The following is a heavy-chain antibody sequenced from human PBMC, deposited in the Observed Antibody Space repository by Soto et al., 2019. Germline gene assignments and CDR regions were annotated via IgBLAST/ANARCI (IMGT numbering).Heavy chain of an antibody. V-gene: IGHV4-30-2*06. Sequence: SETLSLTCSVSGASIYNGGYFWSWIRQSPGKGLEWIGHIHNSGSPYNNPSLKSRVTILLDKSKNQFSLSLSFVTAADTATYYCARSFGWYAVDSWGQGILVTVSS. D-gene: IGHD6-19*01. J-gene: IGHJ4*02. CDR2: IHNSGSP. CDR1: GASIYNGGYF. CDR3: ARSFGWYAVDS.